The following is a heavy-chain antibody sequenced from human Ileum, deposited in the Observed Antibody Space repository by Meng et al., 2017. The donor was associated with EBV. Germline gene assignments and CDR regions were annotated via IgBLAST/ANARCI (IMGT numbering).Heavy chain of an antibody. D-gene: IGHD2-8*01. V-gene: IGHV4-4*02. CDR1: GYSMTNNNW. CDR3: ARTGVGLAFDY. Sequence: LRESGPELLKSSWALSLTVGVSGYSMTNNNWWTCVRQPPGKGLEWIGEIYHSGSTNYNPSLQSRATISVDMSKKQFSLKLRSVTAADTAVXYCARTGVGLAFDYWGLGTLVTVSS. CDR2: IYHSGST. J-gene: IGHJ4*02.